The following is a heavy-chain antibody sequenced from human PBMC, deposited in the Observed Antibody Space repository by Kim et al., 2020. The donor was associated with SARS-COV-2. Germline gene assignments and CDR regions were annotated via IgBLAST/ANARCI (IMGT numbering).Heavy chain of an antibody. CDR3: ARELSYYYGMDV. Sequence: TRYSPSCQGQVTISADKSISTAYLQWSSLKASDTAMYYCARELSYYYGMDVWGQGTTVTVSS. J-gene: IGHJ6*02. CDR2: T. V-gene: IGHV5-51*01.